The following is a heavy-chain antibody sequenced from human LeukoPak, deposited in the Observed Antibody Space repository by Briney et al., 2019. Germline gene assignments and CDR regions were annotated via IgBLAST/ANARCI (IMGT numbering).Heavy chain of an antibody. J-gene: IGHJ4*02. Sequence: SVKVSCKASVCTFSSYAISWVRQAPGQGLEGVGGIIPIFGTANNAQKFQGRVTITTDESTSTAYMKLSSLRSEDTAVYYCARAPLRYFDWPTGYWGQGTLVTVSS. CDR3: ARAPLRYFDWPTGY. CDR2: IIPIFGTA. CDR1: VCTFSSYA. V-gene: IGHV1-69*05. D-gene: IGHD3-9*01.